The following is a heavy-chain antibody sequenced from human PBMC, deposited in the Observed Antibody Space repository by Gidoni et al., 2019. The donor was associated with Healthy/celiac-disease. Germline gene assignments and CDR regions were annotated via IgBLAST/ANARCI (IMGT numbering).Heavy chain of an antibody. J-gene: IGHJ5*02. CDR1: GGSFSGYY. CDR2: INHSGST. D-gene: IGHD5-18*01. Sequence: QVQLQQWGAGLLKPSETLSLTCAVYGGSFSGYYWCGLRQPPGKGLEWIGEINHSGSTHYNPSLKSRVTISVDTSKNQFPLKLSAVTAADTAVYYCARKAAMVTKGWFDPWGQGTLVTVSS. V-gene: IGHV4-34*01. CDR3: ARKAAMVTKGWFDP.